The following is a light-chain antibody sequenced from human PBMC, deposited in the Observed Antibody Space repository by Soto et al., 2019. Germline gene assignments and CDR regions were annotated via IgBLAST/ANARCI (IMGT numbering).Light chain of an antibody. CDR3: QQLNSYPRT. CDR2: AAS. Sequence: DIQLTQSPSFLSASLGDRVTITCRASQGISRYLAWYQQKPGRAPKLLIYAASTLQSGVPSRFSGSGSGTEFTLTITGLQPADFASYYCQQLNSYPRTFGLGTKVEIK. J-gene: IGKJ1*01. CDR1: QGISRY. V-gene: IGKV1-9*01.